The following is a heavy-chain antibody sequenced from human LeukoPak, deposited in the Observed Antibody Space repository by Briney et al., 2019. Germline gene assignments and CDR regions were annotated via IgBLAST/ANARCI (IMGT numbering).Heavy chain of an antibody. CDR1: GGSISSYY. Sequence: SETLSLTCTVSGGSISSYYWSWIRQPPGKGLEWIGYIYYSGNTKYNPSFNSRVTMSVDTSKNQFSLKLTSGTAADTAVYFCAREGTTGWAFWGQGTLVTVSS. V-gene: IGHV4-59*01. J-gene: IGHJ4*02. CDR2: IYYSGNT. CDR3: AREGTTGWAF. D-gene: IGHD1-1*01.